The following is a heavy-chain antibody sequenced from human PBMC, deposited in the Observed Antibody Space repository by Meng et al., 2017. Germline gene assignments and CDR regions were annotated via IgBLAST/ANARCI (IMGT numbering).Heavy chain of an antibody. CDR3: ARDFEQWLVLGYFQH. CDR2: ISYDGSNK. J-gene: IGHJ1*01. V-gene: IGHV3-30*01. CDR1: GFTFSSYA. Sequence: GGSLRLSCASSGFTFSSYAMHWVRQAPGKGLEWVAVISYDGSNKYYAASVKGRFTISRDNSKNTLYLQMNSLRAEDTAVYYCARDFEQWLVLGYFQHWCQGTLVTVSS. D-gene: IGHD6-19*01.